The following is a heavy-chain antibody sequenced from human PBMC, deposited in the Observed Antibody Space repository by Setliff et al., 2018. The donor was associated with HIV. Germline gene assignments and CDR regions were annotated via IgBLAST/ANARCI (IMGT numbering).Heavy chain of an antibody. CDR1: GDSISGGSSY. J-gene: IGHJ4*02. CDR2: IHATGST. Sequence: PSETLSLTCTVSGDSISGGSSYWNWFRRPAGQGLEWIGRIHATGSTYYNPSFMSRATFTVDTPTSQFSLNLRSVTAADTAVYYCARDLGSGHFDYWGQGMLVTVSS. CDR3: ARDLGSGHFDY. V-gene: IGHV4-61*02.